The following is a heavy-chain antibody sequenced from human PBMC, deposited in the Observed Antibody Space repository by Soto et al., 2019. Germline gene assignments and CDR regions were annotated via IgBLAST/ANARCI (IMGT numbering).Heavy chain of an antibody. Sequence: QVQLVESGGGVVQPGRSLRLSCAASGFTFSSYAMHWVRQAPGKGLEWVAIISYDGSNKYYADSGKGRFTISRDNSKSLLFQQMTSLRAEDTAVYYCARMDGRGYYGSYFDYWGQGTLVTVSS. CDR3: ARMDGRGYYGSYFDY. V-gene: IGHV3-30-3*01. CDR1: GFTFSSYA. CDR2: ISYDGSNK. D-gene: IGHD3-3*01. J-gene: IGHJ4*02.